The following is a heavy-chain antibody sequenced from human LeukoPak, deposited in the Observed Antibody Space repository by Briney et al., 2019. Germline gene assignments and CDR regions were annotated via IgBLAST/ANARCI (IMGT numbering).Heavy chain of an antibody. Sequence: SGPTLLNPTQTLTLTCTFSGFSLSTRGAGVGWIRQPPGKALGWLALIYWNADKRYSPSLKSRLTITKDTSKNQVVLTMTNIDPVDTATYYCAHGGQWLVGGGPFDYWGQGTLVTVSS. CDR3: AHGGQWLVGGGPFDY. J-gene: IGHJ4*02. CDR1: GFSLSTRGAG. V-gene: IGHV2-5*01. D-gene: IGHD6-19*01. CDR2: IYWNADK.